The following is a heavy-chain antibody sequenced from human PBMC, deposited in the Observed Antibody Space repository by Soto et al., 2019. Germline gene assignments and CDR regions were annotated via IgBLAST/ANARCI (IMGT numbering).Heavy chain of an antibody. CDR1: GGSISSGNYY. J-gene: IGHJ5*02. D-gene: IGHD3-22*01. Sequence: QVQLQESGPGLVKPSQTLSLTCTVSGGSISSGNYYWSWIRQHPGKGLEWIGYIYYSGSTYYNPSLTSRLTISVDPSKNQFSLKLSSVTAADTAVYYCASTSYDSSGTAADPWGQGTLVTVSS. CDR2: IYYSGST. CDR3: ASTSYDSSGTAADP. V-gene: IGHV4-31*03.